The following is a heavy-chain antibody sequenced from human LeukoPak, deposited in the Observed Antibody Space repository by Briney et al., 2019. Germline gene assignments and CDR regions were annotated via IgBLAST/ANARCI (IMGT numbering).Heavy chain of an antibody. V-gene: IGHV4-34*01. CDR2: INHSGST. D-gene: IGHD2-2*01. Sequence: SETLSLTCAVYGGSFSGYYWSWIRQPPGKGLEWIGEINHSGSTNYNPSLKSRVTISVDTSKNQFSLKLSSVTAADTAVYYCARAVVPAAVGSDYWGQGTLVTVSS. J-gene: IGHJ4*02. CDR1: GGSFSGYY. CDR3: ARAVVPAAVGSDY.